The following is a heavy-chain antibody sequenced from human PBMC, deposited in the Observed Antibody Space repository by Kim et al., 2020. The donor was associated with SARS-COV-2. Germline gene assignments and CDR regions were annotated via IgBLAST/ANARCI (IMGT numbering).Heavy chain of an antibody. Sequence: VKGRFTSSRDNAKKSLYLQMNSLRAEDTAVYYCARDGGSITMVQGVIYDYWGQGTLVTVSS. V-gene: IGHV3-21*01. D-gene: IGHD3-10*01. CDR3: ARDGGSITMVQGVIYDY. J-gene: IGHJ4*02.